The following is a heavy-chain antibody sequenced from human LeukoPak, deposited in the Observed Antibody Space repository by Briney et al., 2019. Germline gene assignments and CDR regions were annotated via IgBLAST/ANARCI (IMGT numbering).Heavy chain of an antibody. D-gene: IGHD3-3*01. CDR3: AKEVELQYYDFWSGYPNWFDP. J-gene: IGHJ5*02. Sequence: GGSLRLSCAASGFNFNTYTMNWVRQAPGKGLEWVSSITSTSRYIYYADSVKGRFTISRDNARNSLYLQMNSLRAGDTAVYYCAKEVELQYYDFWSGYPNWFDPWGQGTLVTVSS. V-gene: IGHV3-21*04. CDR1: GFNFNTYT. CDR2: ITSTSRYI.